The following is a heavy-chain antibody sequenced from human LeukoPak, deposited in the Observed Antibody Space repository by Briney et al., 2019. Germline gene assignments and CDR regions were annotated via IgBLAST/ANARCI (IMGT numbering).Heavy chain of an antibody. CDR3: AKDRPFYCSGGSCQDDAFDI. CDR1: GFTFSSCA. J-gene: IGHJ3*02. CDR2: ISGSGGST. V-gene: IGHV3-23*01. D-gene: IGHD2-15*01. Sequence: GGSLRLSCAASGFTFSSCAMSWVRQAPGKGLEWVSAISGSGGSTYYADSVKGRFTISRDNSKNTLYLQMNSLRAEDTAVYYCAKDRPFYCSGGSCQDDAFDIWGQGTMVTVSS.